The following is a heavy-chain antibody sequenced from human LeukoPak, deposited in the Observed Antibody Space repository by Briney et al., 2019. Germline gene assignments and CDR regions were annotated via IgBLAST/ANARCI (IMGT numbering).Heavy chain of an antibody. V-gene: IGHV4-59*08. CDR1: GGSISSYY. CDR3: ARASPLGYCSSTSCHHYYYYGMDV. J-gene: IGHJ6*02. D-gene: IGHD2-2*01. CDR2: IYYSGST. Sequence: SETLSLTCTVSGGSISSYYWSWIRQPPGKGLEWIGYIYYSGSTNYNPSLKSRVTISVDTSKNQFSLKLSSVTAADTAVYYCARASPLGYCSSTSCHHYYYYGMDVWGQGTTVTVPS.